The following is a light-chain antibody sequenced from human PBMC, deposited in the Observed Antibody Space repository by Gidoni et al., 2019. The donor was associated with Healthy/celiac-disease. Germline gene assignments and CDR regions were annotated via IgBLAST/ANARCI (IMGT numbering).Light chain of an antibody. CDR1: QSVSSY. CDR2: DAS. CDR3: QPRSNWPLT. Sequence: EIVLTQSPATLYLSPGERATLSCRASQSVSSYLAWYQQKPGQAPRLLIYDASNRATGIPARFSGSGSGTDFTLTLSSLEPEDFAVYYCQPRSNWPLTFXGXTKVEIK. V-gene: IGKV3-11*01. J-gene: IGKJ4*01.